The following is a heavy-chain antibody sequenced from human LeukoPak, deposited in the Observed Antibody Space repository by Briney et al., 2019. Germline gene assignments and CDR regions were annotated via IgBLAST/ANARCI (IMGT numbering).Heavy chain of an antibody. Sequence: PSETLSLTCTVSGGSISSGGYQWSWIRQPPGKGLEWIGYIHHSGSADYNSSLKSRVTMSVDRSKNQFSLTVKFVTAADTAVYYCAKDPPMPYNGYDSPALGADYWGQGTLVTVSS. CDR3: AKDPPMPYNGYDSPALGADY. J-gene: IGHJ4*02. V-gene: IGHV4-30-2*01. D-gene: IGHD5-12*01. CDR2: IHHSGSA. CDR1: GGSISSGGYQ.